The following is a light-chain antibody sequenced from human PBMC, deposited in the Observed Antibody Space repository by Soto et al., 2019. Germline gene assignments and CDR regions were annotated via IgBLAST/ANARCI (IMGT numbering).Light chain of an antibody. CDR1: QSVDSKY. CDR3: QQYGSSPLIS. J-gene: IGKJ5*01. Sequence: EIVFTQSPGTLSLSPGERATLSCRASQSVDSKYLAWYQQKPGQAPRILIFAASSRATGIPDRFSGSGSGRDFTLTISGLEPEDFAVYYCQQYGSSPLISFGQGTRLEIK. V-gene: IGKV3-20*01. CDR2: AAS.